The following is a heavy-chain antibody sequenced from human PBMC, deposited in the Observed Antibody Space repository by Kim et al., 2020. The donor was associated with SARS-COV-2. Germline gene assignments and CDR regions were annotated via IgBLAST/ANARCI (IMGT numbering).Heavy chain of an antibody. CDR2: ISYDGNNK. D-gene: IGHD1-1*01. V-gene: IGHV3-30-3*01. Sequence: GGSLRLSCAASGFTFSTYAMHWVRQAPGKGLEWVAVISYDGNNKYYADSVKGRFTISRDNSKNTLYLQMNSLRAEDTAVYYCTRETTGDWGQGTLVTVSS. CDR1: GFTFSTYA. CDR3: TRETTGD. J-gene: IGHJ4*02.